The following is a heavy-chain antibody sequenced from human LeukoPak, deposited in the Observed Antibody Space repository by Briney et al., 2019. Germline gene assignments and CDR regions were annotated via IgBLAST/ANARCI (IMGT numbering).Heavy chain of an antibody. Sequence: GGSLRLSCAASGFTFSNYWMHWVRQAPGKGLEWVSGIAWNSGSIGYADSVKGRFTISRDNAKNSLYLQMNSLRAEDTALYYCAKDTEVWFGELTQFDHWGQGTLVTVSS. CDR3: AKDTEVWFGELTQFDH. D-gene: IGHD3-10*01. CDR2: IAWNSGSI. CDR1: GFTFSNYW. J-gene: IGHJ4*02. V-gene: IGHV3-9*01.